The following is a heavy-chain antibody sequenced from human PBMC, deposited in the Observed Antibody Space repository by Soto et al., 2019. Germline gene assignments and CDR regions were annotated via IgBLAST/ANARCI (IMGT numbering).Heavy chain of an antibody. D-gene: IGHD6-19*01. V-gene: IGHV4-59*01. J-gene: IGHJ4*02. Sequence: PSETLSLTCTVSGGSISSYYWSWIRQPPGKGLEWIGFIYYSGSTNYNPSLKSRVTISVDTSKNQFSLKLSSVTAADTAVYYCATSVAGPYYFEYWGQGTRVTVAS. CDR3: ATSVAGPYYFEY. CDR1: GGSISSYY. CDR2: IYYSGST.